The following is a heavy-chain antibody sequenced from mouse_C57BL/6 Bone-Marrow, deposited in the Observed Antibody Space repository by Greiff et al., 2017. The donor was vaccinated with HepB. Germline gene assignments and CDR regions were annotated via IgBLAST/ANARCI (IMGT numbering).Heavy chain of an antibody. V-gene: IGHV5-4*03. D-gene: IGHD2-1*01. CDR2: ISDGGSYT. CDR3: ARVSMVTHAMDY. CDR1: GFTFSSYA. Sequence: EVKLVESGGGLVKPGGSLKLSCAAPGFTFSSYAMSWVRQTPEKRLEWVATISDGGSYTYYPDNVKGRFTISRDNAKNNLYLQMSHLKSEDTAMYYCARVSMVTHAMDYWGQGTSVTVSS. J-gene: IGHJ4*01.